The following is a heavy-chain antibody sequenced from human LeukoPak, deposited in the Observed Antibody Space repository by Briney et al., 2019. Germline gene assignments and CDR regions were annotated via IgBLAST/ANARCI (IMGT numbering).Heavy chain of an antibody. Sequence: GESLKTSCKGSGYRFTSYWIGWVRQMPGKGLGWMGIIYPGDSNTRYSPSFQGQVTISADKSVTTAYLQWSSLKASDTAMYFCARLDGGANLLGDALDIWGQGTMVTVSS. V-gene: IGHV5-51*01. D-gene: IGHD4/OR15-4a*01. CDR2: IYPGDSNT. CDR1: GYRFTSYW. CDR3: ARLDGGANLLGDALDI. J-gene: IGHJ3*02.